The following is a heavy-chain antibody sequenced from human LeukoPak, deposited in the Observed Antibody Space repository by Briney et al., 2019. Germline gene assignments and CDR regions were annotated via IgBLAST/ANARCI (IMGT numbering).Heavy chain of an antibody. CDR3: ARGSSTAPYYFDY. CDR2: IIPILGIA. V-gene: IGHV1-69*04. J-gene: IGHJ4*02. D-gene: IGHD6-13*01. Sequence: ASVKVSCKASGGTFSSYAISWVRQAPGQGLEWMGRIIPILGIANYAQKFQGRVTITADKSTSTAYMELSSLRSEDTAVYYCARGSSTAPYYFDYWGQGTLVTVSS. CDR1: GGTFSSYA.